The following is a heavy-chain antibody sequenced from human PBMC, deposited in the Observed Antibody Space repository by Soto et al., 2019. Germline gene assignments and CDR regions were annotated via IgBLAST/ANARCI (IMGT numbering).Heavy chain of an antibody. Sequence: QVQLQQWGAGLLKPSETLALTCAVYGGSFSGYYWSWTRQPPGRGLEWIGEIHHSGRTSYNPSLKSRVTISADTSKNQFSLKLSSVTAADTAVYYCAKHSGWSFDYWGQGTLVTVSS. V-gene: IGHV4-34*01. J-gene: IGHJ4*02. CDR3: AKHSGWSFDY. D-gene: IGHD6-19*01. CDR1: GGSFSGYY. CDR2: IHHSGRT.